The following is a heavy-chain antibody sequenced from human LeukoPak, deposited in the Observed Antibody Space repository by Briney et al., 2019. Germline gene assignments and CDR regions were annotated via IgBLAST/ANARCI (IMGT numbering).Heavy chain of an antibody. V-gene: IGHV3-48*03. J-gene: IGHJ4*02. CDR1: GFTFSSYE. CDR2: ISGRGNTI. D-gene: IGHD3-10*01. CDR3: ARHRRGVIEY. Sequence: GGSLRLSCPASGFTFSSYEMNWVRQAPGKGLEWVSYISGRGNTIYYADSVKGRFNISRDNAKNSLYLQMNSLRAEDTAVYYCARHRRGVIEYWGQGTLVTVSS.